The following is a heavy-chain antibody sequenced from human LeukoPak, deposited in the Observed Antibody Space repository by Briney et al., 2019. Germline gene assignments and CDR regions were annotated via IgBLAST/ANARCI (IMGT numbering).Heavy chain of an antibody. CDR1: GFTVSSNY. J-gene: IGHJ3*02. CDR2: IYSGGST. Sequence: GGSLRLSCAASGFTVSSNYMSWVRQAPGKGLEWVSVIYSGGSTYYADSVKGRFTISRDNSKNTLYLQMNSLRAEDTAVYYCARAHKTRDAFDIWGQGTMVTVSS. V-gene: IGHV3-53*01. CDR3: ARAHKTRDAFDI.